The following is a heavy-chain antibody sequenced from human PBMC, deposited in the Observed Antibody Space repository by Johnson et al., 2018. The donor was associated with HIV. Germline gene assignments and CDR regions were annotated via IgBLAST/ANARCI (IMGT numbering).Heavy chain of an antibody. V-gene: IGHV3-30*04. CDR1: GFTFSSYA. J-gene: IGHJ3*02. Sequence: VQLVESGGGVVQPGRSLRLSCAASGFTFSSYAMHWVRQAPGKGLEWVAVISYDGSNKYYADSVKGRFTISRDNSKNTLYLQMNSLRAEDTAVYYCAREFVGGSSSTVSAFDIWGQGTMVTVSS. CDR3: AREFVGGSSSTVSAFDI. CDR2: ISYDGSNK. D-gene: IGHD6-13*01.